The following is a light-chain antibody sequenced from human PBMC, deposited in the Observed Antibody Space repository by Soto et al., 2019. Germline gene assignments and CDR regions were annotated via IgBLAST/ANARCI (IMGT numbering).Light chain of an antibody. Sequence: DIQLTQSPSSLSASVGDRVTITCRASQGIDNFLAWYQQKPGKLPKLLISAATLQSGVPSRFSGSGSGIDFTLTITSLQPEDVASYYCQKYSSVITFGPGTRPEIK. CDR2: AA. V-gene: IGKV1-27*01. J-gene: IGKJ5*01. CDR1: QGIDNF. CDR3: QKYSSVIT.